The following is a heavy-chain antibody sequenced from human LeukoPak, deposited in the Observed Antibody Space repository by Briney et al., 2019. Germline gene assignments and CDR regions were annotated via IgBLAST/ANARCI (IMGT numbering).Heavy chain of an antibody. J-gene: IGHJ4*02. CDR3: AKAPLNGPINY. CDR1: GFTFSSYA. D-gene: IGHD2-8*01. Sequence: GSLRLSCAASGFTFSSYAMSWVRQAPGKGLEWVSAISGSGDNSYYTDSVKGRFTFSRDNSKNTLYLQMNSLRAEDTALYYCAKAPLNGPINYWGQGTLVTVSS. V-gene: IGHV3-23*01. CDR2: ISGSGDNS.